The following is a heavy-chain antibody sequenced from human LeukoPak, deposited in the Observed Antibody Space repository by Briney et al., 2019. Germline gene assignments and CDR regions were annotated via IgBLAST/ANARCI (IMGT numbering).Heavy chain of an antibody. J-gene: IGHJ4*02. Sequence: NPSETLSLTCAVYGGSFSSYYWSWIRQPPGKGLEWIGYIYTTGTTSYNPSLKSRVTISLDTSKNQFSLQLSSVTAADTAVYYCAREWYDFWSFDYWGQGTLVTFSS. CDR3: AREWYDFWSFDY. CDR1: GGSFSSYY. D-gene: IGHD3-3*01. CDR2: IYTTGTT. V-gene: IGHV4-4*09.